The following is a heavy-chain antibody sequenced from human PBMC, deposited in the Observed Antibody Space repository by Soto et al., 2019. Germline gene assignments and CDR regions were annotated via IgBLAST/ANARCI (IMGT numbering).Heavy chain of an antibody. Sequence: QVQLVQSGAEVKKPGSSVKVSCKASGGTFSSYAISWVRQAPGQGLEWMGGIIPIFGTANYAQKFQGRVTITADDSTSSAYMELSSLRSEDTAVSYCATPPHCTNGVCYEDYWGQGTLATVSS. CDR2: IIPIFGTA. V-gene: IGHV1-69*01. CDR1: GGTFSSYA. D-gene: IGHD2-8*01. J-gene: IGHJ4*02. CDR3: ATPPHCTNGVCYEDY.